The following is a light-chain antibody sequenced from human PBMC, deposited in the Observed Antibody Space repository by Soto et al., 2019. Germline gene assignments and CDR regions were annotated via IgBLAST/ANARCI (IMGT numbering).Light chain of an antibody. CDR1: QGISSF. CDR2: GAS. CDR3: QQLKTYPVI. Sequence: DIQLTQSPSSLSAAVGDRVTITCRASQGISSFLAWFQQKPGKAPKLLIYGASALQSGVPSRFSGSGSGTEFTRTISSLQPEDFATYYCQQLKTYPVIFGGGTKVEIK. V-gene: IGKV1-9*01. J-gene: IGKJ4*01.